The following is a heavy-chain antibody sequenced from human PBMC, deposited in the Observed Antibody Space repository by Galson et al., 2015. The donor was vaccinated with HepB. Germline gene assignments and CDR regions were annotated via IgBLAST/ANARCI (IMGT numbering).Heavy chain of an antibody. V-gene: IGHV1-46*03. CDR3: ARRGVGATRDAFDI. D-gene: IGHD1-26*01. CDR1: GYTFTSYY. J-gene: IGHJ3*02. Sequence: SVKVSCKASGYTFTSYYLHWVRQAPGQGLEWVGIINSSDDSTSYTQKFQGRVTMTRDTSTNTVYMELSSLRSEDTAVYYCARRGVGATRDAFDIWGQGTMVTVSS. CDR2: INSSDDST.